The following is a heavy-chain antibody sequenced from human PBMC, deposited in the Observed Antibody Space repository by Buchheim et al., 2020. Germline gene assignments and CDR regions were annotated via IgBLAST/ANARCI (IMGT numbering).Heavy chain of an antibody. V-gene: IGHV2-5*02. CDR2: VYWDDDK. CDR3: ARDLIVEDGTSTLDP. Sequence: QITLKESGPTLVKPTQTLTLICTFSGFSLNTRGVGVGWIRQPPGKAPEGLAVVYWDDDKRYSPSLKSRLTIAKDTSKNQVVLTMTNMDPVDTATYYCARDLIVEDGTSTLDPWGQGTL. J-gene: IGHJ5*02. CDR1: GFSLNTRGVG. D-gene: IGHD3-22*01.